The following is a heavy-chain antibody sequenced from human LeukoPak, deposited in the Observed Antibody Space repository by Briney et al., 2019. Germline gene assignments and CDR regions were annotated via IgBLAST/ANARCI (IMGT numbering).Heavy chain of an antibody. Sequence: PGGSLRLSCAASGFTFSSYAMSWVRQPPGKGLECIGTIYYSGSTYYNPSLKSRVTISVDTSKSQFSLKLSSVTAADTSVYYCARGDYDTSGYFSFDYWGQGILVTVSS. CDR1: GFTFSSYA. D-gene: IGHD3-22*01. CDR3: ARGDYDTSGYFSFDY. J-gene: IGHJ4*02. V-gene: IGHV4-39*01. CDR2: IYYSGST.